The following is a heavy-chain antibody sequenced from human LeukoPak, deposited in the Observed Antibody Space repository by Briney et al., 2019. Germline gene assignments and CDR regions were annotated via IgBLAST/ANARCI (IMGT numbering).Heavy chain of an antibody. CDR3: ARKAYYYGSGSYYSVYYFDY. CDR2: IYHSGST. D-gene: IGHD3-10*01. J-gene: IGHJ4*02. Sequence: SETLSLTCAVSGYSISSGYYWGWIRQPPGKGLEWIGSIYHSGSTYYNPSLKSRVTISVDTSKNQFSLKLSSVTAADTAVYYCARKAYYYGSGSYYSVYYFDYWGQGTLVTVSS. V-gene: IGHV4-38-2*01. CDR1: GYSISSGYY.